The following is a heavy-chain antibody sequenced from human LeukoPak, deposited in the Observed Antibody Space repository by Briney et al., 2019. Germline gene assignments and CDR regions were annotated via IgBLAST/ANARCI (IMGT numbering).Heavy chain of an antibody. Sequence: GGSLRLSCAASGFTFSSYGMHWVRQAPGKGLEWVAVISYDGSNKYYADSVKGRFTISRDNAKNSLYLQMNSLRAEDTAVYYCARDQSGELGNWGQGTLVTVSS. V-gene: IGHV3-30*12. CDR2: ISYDGSNK. CDR3: ARDQSGELGN. CDR1: GFTFSSYG. J-gene: IGHJ4*02. D-gene: IGHD1-26*01.